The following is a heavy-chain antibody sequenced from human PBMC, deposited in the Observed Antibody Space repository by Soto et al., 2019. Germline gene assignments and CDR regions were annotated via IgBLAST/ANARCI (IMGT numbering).Heavy chain of an antibody. Sequence: SWGSLLLSSEASVFTFSSYGMTLVRQAPGRGLDWVSAISGSGGSTYYADSVKGRFTVSRDNSKNTLYLQMNSLRAEDTAVYYCAKESFETITMIYYYYYGMDVWGQGTTVTVS. CDR3: AKESFETITMIYYYYYGMDV. CDR2: ISGSGGST. V-gene: IGHV3-23*01. J-gene: IGHJ6*02. CDR1: VFTFSSYG. D-gene: IGHD3-22*01.